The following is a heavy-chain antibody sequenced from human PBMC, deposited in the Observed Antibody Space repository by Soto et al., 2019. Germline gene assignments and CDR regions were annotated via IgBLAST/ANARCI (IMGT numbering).Heavy chain of an antibody. D-gene: IGHD3-10*01. CDR1: GGTISTFS. J-gene: IGHJ6*02. Sequence: QGQLLQSGAEVKKPGSSVKVSCTASGGTISTFSINWVRQAPGQGLEWVGGVIPIFGTTNYAQKFQGRATITADEASNTAYMELNSLRSEDTAVYFCATAFGDRRYYYTGMDVWGQGTTVTVSS. CDR3: ATAFGDRRYYYTGMDV. V-gene: IGHV1-69*01. CDR2: VIPIFGTT.